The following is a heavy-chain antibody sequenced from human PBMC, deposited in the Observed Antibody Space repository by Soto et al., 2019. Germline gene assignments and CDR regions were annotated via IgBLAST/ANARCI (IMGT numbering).Heavy chain of an antibody. CDR3: ARKGANGNDHFDY. CDR1: GGSISSGDSY. CDR2: IYHSGST. V-gene: IGHV4-30-4*01. J-gene: IGHJ4*02. Sequence: QVQLQESGPGLVKPSQTLSLTCTVSGGSISSGDSYWSWIRQPPGKGLEWIGYIYHSGSTYYNPSLEGRVTISVDTSKNQFSLKLSSVTAADTAVYYCARKGANGNDHFDYWGQGTLVTVSS. D-gene: IGHD1-20*01.